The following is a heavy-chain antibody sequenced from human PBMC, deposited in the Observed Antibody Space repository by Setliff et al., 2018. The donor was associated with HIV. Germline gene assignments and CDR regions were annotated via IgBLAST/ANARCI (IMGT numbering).Heavy chain of an antibody. J-gene: IGHJ4*02. CDR1: GGSFSGYY. Sequence: SETLSLTCAVDGGSFSGYYWSWLRQPPGKGLEWIGEMNAGGSINDNPSPKSRLTISVDTSKNQFSLKLKSVTAADTAVYYCARGFAFGGVIVIPYYFDYWGQGTLVTV. CDR3: ARGFAFGGVIVIPYYFDY. D-gene: IGHD3-16*02. CDR2: MNAGGSI. V-gene: IGHV4-34*01.